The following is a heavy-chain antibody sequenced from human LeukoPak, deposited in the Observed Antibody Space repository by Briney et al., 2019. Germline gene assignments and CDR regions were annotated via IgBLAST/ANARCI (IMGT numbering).Heavy chain of an antibody. CDR2: FDPEDGET. CDR3: ARVGVVQQTFDY. V-gene: IGHV1-24*01. Sequence: ASVKVSCKVSGYTLTELSMHWVRQAPGKGLEWMGGFDPEDGETIYAQKFQGRVTMTEDTSTDTAYMELSSLRSDDTAVYYCARVGVVQQTFDYWGQGTLVTVSS. D-gene: IGHD6-13*01. CDR1: GYTLTELS. J-gene: IGHJ4*02.